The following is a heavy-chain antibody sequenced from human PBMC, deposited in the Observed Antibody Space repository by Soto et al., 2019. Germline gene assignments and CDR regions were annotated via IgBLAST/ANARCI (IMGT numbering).Heavy chain of an antibody. J-gene: IGHJ4*02. CDR1: GFTFSSYG. Sequence: PGGSLRLSCAASGFTFSSYGMHWVRQAPGKGLEWVSVIWYDGSNKYYADSVKGRFTISRDNSKNSLYLQMNSLRAEDTAVYYCARDRPDYHRTFDYWGQGTLVTVSS. CDR2: IWYDGSNK. D-gene: IGHD4-17*01. V-gene: IGHV3-33*01. CDR3: ARDRPDYHRTFDY.